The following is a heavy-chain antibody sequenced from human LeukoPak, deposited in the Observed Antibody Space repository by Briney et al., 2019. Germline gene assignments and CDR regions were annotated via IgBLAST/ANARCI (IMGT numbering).Heavy chain of an antibody. CDR1: GFTFSSYW. V-gene: IGHV3-74*01. D-gene: IGHD6-19*01. CDR3: ASPGSSGSGNY. J-gene: IGHJ4*02. CDR2: INTDGSST. Sequence: GGSLRLSCAASGFTFSSYWMHWVRQAPGKGLVWVSRINTDGSSTSYADSVKGRFTISRDNAKNSLYLQMNSLRAEDTAVYYCASPGSSGSGNYWGQGTLVTVSS.